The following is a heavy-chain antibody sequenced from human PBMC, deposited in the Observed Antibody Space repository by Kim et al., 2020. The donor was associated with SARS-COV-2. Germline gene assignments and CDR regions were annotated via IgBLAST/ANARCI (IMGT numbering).Heavy chain of an antibody. D-gene: IGHD6-6*01. V-gene: IGHV4-34*01. CDR3: ARVSIACRHRYFDF. CDR2: INRSGST. CDR1: GGSLSGFY. J-gene: IGHJ4*02. Sequence: SETLSLTCAVYGGSLSGFYWTWIRQPPGKGLEWIGEINRSGSTNYNPSLKSRVARSLHTSQSHFSLNLTSVTAADTAVYFCARVSIACRHRYFDFWGQGTL.